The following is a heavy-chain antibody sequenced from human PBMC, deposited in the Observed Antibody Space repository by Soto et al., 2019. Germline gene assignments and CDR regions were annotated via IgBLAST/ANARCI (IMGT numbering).Heavy chain of an antibody. CDR2: INPSGGST. D-gene: IGHD3-10*01. V-gene: IGHV1-46*01. CDR1: GYTFTSYY. Sequence: GASVKVSCKASGYTFTSYYMHWVRQAPGQGLEWMGIINPSGGSTSYAQKFQGRVTMTRDTSTSTVYMELSSLRSEDTAVYYCAQGGGVLLWFGEFPMDVWGQGTTVTV. CDR3: AQGGGVLLWFGEFPMDV. J-gene: IGHJ6*02.